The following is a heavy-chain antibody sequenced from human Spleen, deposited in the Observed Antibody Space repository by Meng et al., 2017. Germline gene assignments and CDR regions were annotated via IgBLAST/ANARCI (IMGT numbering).Heavy chain of an antibody. D-gene: IGHD3-16*01. CDR1: GGSISSYY. J-gene: IGHJ4*02. CDR3: ARSWGGPTPFY. Sequence: SETLSLTCTVSGGSISSYYWSWIRQPPGKGLEWIGSIYHGGTTYYNPSLNSRVTISRDTSKNQFSLRLISVTAADTAEYYCARSWGGPTPFYWGQGTLVTVSS. V-gene: IGHV4-59*08. CDR2: IYHGGTT.